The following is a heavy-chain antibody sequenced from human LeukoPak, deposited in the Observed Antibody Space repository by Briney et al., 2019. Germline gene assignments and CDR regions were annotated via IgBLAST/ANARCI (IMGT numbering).Heavy chain of an antibody. V-gene: IGHV3-48*03. CDR3: AKLDGITGLDY. Sequence: PGGLLRLSCAASGFTFSSYEMNWVRQAPGKGLEWVSYIGVSGRTINYADSVKGRFTISRDNAKNSLYLQMNSLRAEDAAVYYCAKLDGITGLDYWGQGTLVTVSS. CDR2: IGVSGRTI. J-gene: IGHJ4*02. D-gene: IGHD1-14*01. CDR1: GFTFSSYE.